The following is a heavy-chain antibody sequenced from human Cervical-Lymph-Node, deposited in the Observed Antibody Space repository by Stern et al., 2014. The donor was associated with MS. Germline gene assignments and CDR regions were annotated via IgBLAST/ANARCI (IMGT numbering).Heavy chain of an antibody. CDR2: IIPIFGTA. CDR1: GGTFSSYA. D-gene: IGHD2-15*01. J-gene: IGHJ4*02. V-gene: IGHV1-69*01. Sequence: MQLVESGAEVKKPGSSGKVSCKASGGTFSSYAISWVRQAPGQGLEWMGGIIPIFGTANYAQKFQGRVTITADESTSTAYMELSSLRSEDTAVYYCAREDCSGGSCYSGFDYWGQGTLVTVSS. CDR3: AREDCSGGSCYSGFDY.